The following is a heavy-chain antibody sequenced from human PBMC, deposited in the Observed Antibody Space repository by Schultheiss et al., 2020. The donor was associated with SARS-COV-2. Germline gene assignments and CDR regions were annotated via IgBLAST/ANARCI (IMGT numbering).Heavy chain of an antibody. V-gene: IGHV3-7*05. CDR1: AFTFRNYW. J-gene: IGHJ6*02. Sequence: GGSLRLSCAASAFTFRNYWMSWVRQAPGKGLEWVANIKHDGSEKHYVDSVRGRFTISRDNAKNSLHLQMNSLRAEDTAVYYCAREQRSSSWPNYYYNGMDVWGQGTTVTVSS. CDR3: AREQRSSSWPNYYYNGMDV. CDR2: IKHDGSEK. D-gene: IGHD6-13*01.